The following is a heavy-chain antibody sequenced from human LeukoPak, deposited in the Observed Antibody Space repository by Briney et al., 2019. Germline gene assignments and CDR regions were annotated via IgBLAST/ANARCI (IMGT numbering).Heavy chain of an antibody. J-gene: IGHJ4*02. CDR3: ARVRIAAANPPFDY. CDR2: IYYSGST. D-gene: IGHD6-13*01. CDR1: GGSISSGDYY. Sequence: SQTLSLTCTVSGGSISSGDYYWSWIRQPTGKGLEWIGYIYYSGSTYYNPSLKSRVTISVDTSKNQFSLKLSSVTAADTAVYYCARVRIAAANPPFDYWGQGTLVTVSS. V-gene: IGHV4-30-4*08.